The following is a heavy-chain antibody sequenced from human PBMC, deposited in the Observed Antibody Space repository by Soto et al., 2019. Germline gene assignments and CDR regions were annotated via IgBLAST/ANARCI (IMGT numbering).Heavy chain of an antibody. CDR2: INQSGST. Sequence: QVQLQQWGAGLLKPSETLSLTCAVYGGSFSGYYWSWIRQPPGKGLEWIGEINQSGSTNYNPSLKSRVTISVDTSKNQFSLKLSFVTAADTAVHYCARTYSSSWSPFEYWGQGTLVTVSS. J-gene: IGHJ4*02. CDR3: ARTYSSSWSPFEY. D-gene: IGHD6-13*01. V-gene: IGHV4-34*01. CDR1: GGSFSGYY.